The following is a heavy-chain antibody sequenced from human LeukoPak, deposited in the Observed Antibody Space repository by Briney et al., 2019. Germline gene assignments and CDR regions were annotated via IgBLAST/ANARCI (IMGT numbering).Heavy chain of an antibody. CDR1: GGSVSSSFSY. CDR2: IYYSGST. CDR3: ARGVHSGGSYFNFDY. Sequence: SETLSLTCTVSGGSVSSSFSYWGWIRQPPGKGLEWIGSIYYSGSTYSNPSLKSRVTISVDTSKNQFSLELNSVTAADTAVYYGARGVHSGGSYFNFDYWGQGTLVTVSS. V-gene: IGHV4-39*01. J-gene: IGHJ4*02. D-gene: IGHD3-22*01.